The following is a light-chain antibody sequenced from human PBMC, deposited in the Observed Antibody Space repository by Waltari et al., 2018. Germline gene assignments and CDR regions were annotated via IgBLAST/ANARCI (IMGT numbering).Light chain of an antibody. CDR2: VNSDGSH. J-gene: IGLJ3*02. CDR1: SGHSSNI. CDR3: QTGGHGTWV. V-gene: IGLV4-69*01. Sequence: QLVLTQSPSASASLGASVKLTCTLSSGHSSNIIAWLQQQPEKGPRNLMKVNSDGSHSKGDGIPDRFSGASSGGVRYLSISRVQSEDEADYYCQTGGHGTWVFGGGTTLTVL.